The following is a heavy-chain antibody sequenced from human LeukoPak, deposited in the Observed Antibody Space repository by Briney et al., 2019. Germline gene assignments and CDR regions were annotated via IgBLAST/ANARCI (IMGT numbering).Heavy chain of an antibody. CDR1: GFTFSGYA. CDR2: ISYDGNNK. CDR3: ARLLAAAGGSLYYGMDV. D-gene: IGHD6-13*01. J-gene: IGHJ6*02. V-gene: IGHV3-30-3*01. Sequence: PGGSLRLSCAASGFTFSGYAMHWVRQAPGKGLEWVAVISYDGNNKYYADSVKGRFTISRDNSKNTLYLLMNSLRAEDTAVYYCARLLAAAGGSLYYGMDVWGQGTTVTVSS.